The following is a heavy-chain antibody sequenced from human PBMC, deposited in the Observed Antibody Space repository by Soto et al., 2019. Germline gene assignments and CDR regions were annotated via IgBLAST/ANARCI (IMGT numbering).Heavy chain of an antibody. CDR2: INPSGGST. V-gene: IGHV1-46*01. CDR3: ARDGLSSYSSGWYYFXY. Sequence: ASLKVSCKASGYTFTSYYMHWVQQAPGQGLEWMGIINPSGGSTSYAQKFQGRVTMTRDTSTSTVYMELSSLRSEDTAVYYCARDGLSSYSSGWYYFXYWAQGTLAT. J-gene: IGHJ4*02. D-gene: IGHD6-19*01. CDR1: GYTFTSYY.